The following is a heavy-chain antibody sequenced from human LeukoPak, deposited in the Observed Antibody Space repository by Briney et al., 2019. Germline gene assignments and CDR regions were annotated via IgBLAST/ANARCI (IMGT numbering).Heavy chain of an antibody. Sequence: SGTLSLTCDVSGGSISSSNWWSWVRQPPGKGLEWIGEIYHSGSTNYNPSLKSRVTISVDTSKNQFSLKLSSVTAADTAVYYCAREGGDYYDSSGYYYRFDYWGQGTLVTVSS. CDR3: AREGGDYYDSSGYYYRFDY. CDR1: GGSISSSNW. CDR2: IYHSGST. D-gene: IGHD3-22*01. V-gene: IGHV4-4*02. J-gene: IGHJ4*02.